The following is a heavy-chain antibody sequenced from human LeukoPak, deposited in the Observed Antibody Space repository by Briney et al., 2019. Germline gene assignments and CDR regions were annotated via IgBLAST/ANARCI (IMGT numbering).Heavy chain of an antibody. D-gene: IGHD2-2*01. J-gene: IGHJ4*02. Sequence: GGSLRLSCAASGFTFSSYRMNWVRQAPGKGLEWVSSISSSSSYIYYADSVKGRFTISRDNAKNSLYLQMNSLRAEDTAVYYCARGGVIGYSSSTSCEGDYWGQGTLVTVSS. V-gene: IGHV3-21*01. CDR1: GFTFSSYR. CDR2: ISSSSSYI. CDR3: ARGGVIGYSSSTSCEGDY.